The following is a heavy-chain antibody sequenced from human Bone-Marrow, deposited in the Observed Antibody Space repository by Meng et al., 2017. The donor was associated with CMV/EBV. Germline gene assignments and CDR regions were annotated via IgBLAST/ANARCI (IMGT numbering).Heavy chain of an antibody. Sequence: GESLKISCAASGFTFDDYGMSWVRQAPGKGLEWVSGINWNGVSTGYADSVKGRFTISRDNAKNSLYLQMNSLRAEETAVYYCATEGYCSSTSWQKGNYNGMDVGGQGATVTSFS. D-gene: IGHD2-2*01. V-gene: IGHV3-20*04. CDR2: INWNGVST. CDR3: ATEGYCSSTSWQKGNYNGMDV. CDR1: GFTFDDYG. J-gene: IGHJ6*01.